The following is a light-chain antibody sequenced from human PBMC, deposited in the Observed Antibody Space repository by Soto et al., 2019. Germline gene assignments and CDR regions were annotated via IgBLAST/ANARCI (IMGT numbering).Light chain of an antibody. CDR1: QSLLHSNGNTF. Sequence: EIVMTQSPLSLTVTPGEPASISCKSSQSLLHSNGNTFLDWYMQKPGQSPQLLLYLGSRRAPGAPDRVSGSGSGTDFTLRSSTVEADDAGIYYCMQALQTTRTFGQGNKLEI. CDR2: LGS. J-gene: IGKJ1*01. CDR3: MQALQTTRT. V-gene: IGKV2-28*01.